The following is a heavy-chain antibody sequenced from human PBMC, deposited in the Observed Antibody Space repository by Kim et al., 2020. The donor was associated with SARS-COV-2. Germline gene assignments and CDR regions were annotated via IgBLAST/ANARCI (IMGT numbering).Heavy chain of an antibody. CDR1: GFTVSSNY. D-gene: IGHD3-22*01. CDR3: ARVEYYDSSGCMDV. V-gene: IGHV3-53*01. CDR2: IYSGGST. Sequence: GGSLRLSCAASGFTVSSNYMSWVRQAPGKGLEWVSVIYSGGSTYYADSVKGRFTISRDNSKNTLYLQMNSLKAEDTAVYYCARVEYYDSSGCMDVWGQGTTVTVSS. J-gene: IGHJ6*02.